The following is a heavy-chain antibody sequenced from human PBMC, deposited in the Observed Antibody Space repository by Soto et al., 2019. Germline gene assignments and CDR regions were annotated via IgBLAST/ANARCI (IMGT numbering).Heavy chain of an antibody. D-gene: IGHD1-26*01. CDR1: GFDFSTYG. CDR3: ARAVGPFDY. Sequence: QVQLVESGGGVVQPGRSLRLSCAASGFDFSTYGMHWVRQAPGKGPEWVAVIWYDGSNKYYADSVRGRFIISRDNSKSTLVLQLNSLSAEDAAVYYCARAVGPFDYWGQGSLVTVSS. V-gene: IGHV3-33*01. J-gene: IGHJ4*02. CDR2: IWYDGSNK.